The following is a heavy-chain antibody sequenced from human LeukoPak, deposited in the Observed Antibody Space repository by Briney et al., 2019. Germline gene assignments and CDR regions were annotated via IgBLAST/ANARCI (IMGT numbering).Heavy chain of an antibody. CDR3: ARGYYYDSSGYPPHFDY. Sequence: ASVNVSCKASGYTFTSYGISWVRQAPGQGLEWMGWISAYNGNTNYAQKLQGRVTMTTDTSTSTAYMELRSLRSDDTAVYYCARGYYYDSSGYPPHFDYWGQGTLVTVSS. V-gene: IGHV1-18*01. CDR1: GYTFTSYG. J-gene: IGHJ4*02. D-gene: IGHD3-22*01. CDR2: ISAYNGNT.